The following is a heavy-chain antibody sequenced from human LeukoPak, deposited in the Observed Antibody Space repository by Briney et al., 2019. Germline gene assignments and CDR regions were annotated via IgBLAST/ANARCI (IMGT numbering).Heavy chain of an antibody. CDR1: GGSFSDYY. CDR3: ARDRPFGRVVSAILGAFDM. J-gene: IGHJ3*02. Sequence: SETLSLTCAVYGGSFSDYYWSWIRQPPGKGLEWIGEINHSGSTNYNPSLKSRVTLSVDTSKNQFSLKVTSVTAADTAVYYCARDRPFGRVVSAILGAFDMWGRGTLVTVSS. V-gene: IGHV4-34*01. CDR2: INHSGST. D-gene: IGHD3-3*01.